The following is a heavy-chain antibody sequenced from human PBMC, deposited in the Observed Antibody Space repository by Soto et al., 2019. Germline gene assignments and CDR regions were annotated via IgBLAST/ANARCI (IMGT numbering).Heavy chain of an antibody. V-gene: IGHV1-69*06. CDR1: GGTFSSYS. J-gene: IGHJ4*02. CDR3: ARDGEYSSSFGY. CDR2: IIPIFGAA. Sequence: QVQLVQSGAEVKKPGSSVKVSCKASGGTFSSYSISWVRQAPGQGLEWMGGIIPIFGAANYAQKFQGRVTITADKSTSTAYMELSSLRSEDTGVYYCARDGEYSSSFGYWGQGTLVTVSS. D-gene: IGHD6-6*01.